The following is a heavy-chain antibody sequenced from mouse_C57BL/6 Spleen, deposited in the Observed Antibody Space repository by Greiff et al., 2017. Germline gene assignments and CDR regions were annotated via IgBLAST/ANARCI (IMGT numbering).Heavy chain of an antibody. D-gene: IGHD2-3*01. V-gene: IGHV1-55*01. CDR3: ARSDGYYGYFDV. Sequence: QVQLQQPGAELVKPGASVKMSCKASGYTFTSYWITWVKQRPGHGLEWIGDIYPGRGSTNYNEKFKSKATLTVDTSSSTAYMQLSSLTSEDSAVYYCARSDGYYGYFDVWGTGTTVTVSS. CDR2: IYPGRGST. J-gene: IGHJ1*03. CDR1: GYTFTSYW.